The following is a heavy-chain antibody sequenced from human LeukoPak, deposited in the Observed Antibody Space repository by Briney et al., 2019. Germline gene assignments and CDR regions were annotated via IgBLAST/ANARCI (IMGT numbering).Heavy chain of an antibody. Sequence: GGSLRLSCATSGFTFSSYAMAWVRQAPGKGLEWVSAISGSGDRTNYADSVKGRFTISRDNSKSTLYLQMNRLRAEDTAVYYCAKDYKADYWGQGTLVTVSS. CDR3: AKDYKADY. V-gene: IGHV3-23*01. D-gene: IGHD1-1*01. CDR2: ISGSGDRT. CDR1: GFTFSSYA. J-gene: IGHJ4*02.